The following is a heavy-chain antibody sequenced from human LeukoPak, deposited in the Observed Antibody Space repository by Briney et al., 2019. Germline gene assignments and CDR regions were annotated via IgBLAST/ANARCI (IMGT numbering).Heavy chain of an antibody. Sequence: GSLRLSCAASGFTFSSYAMSWVRQAPGKGLEWVAVISYDGSSKYYADSVKGRFTISRDNSKNTLYLQMNSLRAEDTAVYYCARDSSGWFVGYLFDYWGQGTLVTVSS. CDR2: ISYDGSSK. J-gene: IGHJ4*02. D-gene: IGHD6-19*01. CDR1: GFTFSSYA. CDR3: ARDSSGWFVGYLFDY. V-gene: IGHV3-30-3*01.